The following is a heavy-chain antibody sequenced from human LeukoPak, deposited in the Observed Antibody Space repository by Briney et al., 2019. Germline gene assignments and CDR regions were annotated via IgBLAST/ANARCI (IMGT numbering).Heavy chain of an antibody. CDR2: ISTSGST. J-gene: IGHJ5*02. D-gene: IGHD4-17*01. V-gene: IGHV4-4*07. Sequence: SEILSLTCTVSGGSISSYYWSWIRQPAGKGLEWIGRISTSGSTNYNPSLKSRITISVDTSKNQFSLTLSSVTAADTAVYYCARVFPDYGDYKNWFDPWGQGTLVTVSS. CDR3: ARVFPDYGDYKNWFDP. CDR1: GGSISSYY.